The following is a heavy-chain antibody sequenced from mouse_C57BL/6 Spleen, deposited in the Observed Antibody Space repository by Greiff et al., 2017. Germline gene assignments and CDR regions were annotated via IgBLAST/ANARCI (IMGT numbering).Heavy chain of an antibody. CDR2: IYPGSGST. V-gene: IGHV1-55*01. CDR1: GYTFTSYW. J-gene: IGHJ3*01. CDR3: ARSGYYGSSYEAWFAD. D-gene: IGHD1-1*01. Sequence: VQLQQPGAELVKPGASVKMSCKASGYTFTSYWITWVKQRPGQGLEWIGDIYPGSGSTNYNEKFKSKATLTVDTSSSTAYMQLSSLTSEDAAVYYCARSGYYGSSYEAWFADWGQGTLVTVSA.